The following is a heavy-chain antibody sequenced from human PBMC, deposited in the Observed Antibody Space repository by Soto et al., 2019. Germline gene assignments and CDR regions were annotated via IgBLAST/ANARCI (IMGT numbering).Heavy chain of an antibody. CDR1: GFTFSSYA. CDR3: ANEDLERDYLDD. V-gene: IGHV3-23*01. J-gene: IGHJ4*02. CDR2: ISGSGGST. D-gene: IGHD1-1*01. Sequence: EVQMLESGGGLVQPGGSLRLSCAASGFTFSSYAMSWVRQAPGKGLEWVSAISGSGGSTYYADSVKGRFTISGDNSKNTLNLQMNSLRAEDTAVYYCANEDLERDYLDDWGQGTMVTVSS.